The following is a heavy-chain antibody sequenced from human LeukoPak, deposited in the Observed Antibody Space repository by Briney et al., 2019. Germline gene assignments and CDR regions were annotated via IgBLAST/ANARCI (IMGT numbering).Heavy chain of an antibody. CDR2: VSTTGGST. CDR3: AKIRTNIVVVTARPPYYFDY. J-gene: IGHJ4*02. CDR1: SFTFSSYV. Sequence: GGSLRLSCGASSFTFSSYVMSWVRQAPGKGLEWVSTVSTTGGSTYYADSVKGRFTISRDNSKNTLYLQMNSLRAEDTAVYYCAKIRTNIVVVTARPPYYFDYWGQGTLVTVSS. D-gene: IGHD2-21*02. V-gene: IGHV3-23*01.